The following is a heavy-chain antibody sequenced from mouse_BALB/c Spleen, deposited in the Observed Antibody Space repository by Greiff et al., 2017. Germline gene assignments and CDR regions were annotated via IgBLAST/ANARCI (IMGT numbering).Heavy chain of an antibody. D-gene: IGHD1-1*01. V-gene: IGHV1-87*01. CDR1: GYTFTSYW. CDR2: IYPGDGDT. J-gene: IGHJ1*01. Sequence: VQLQESGAELARPGASVKLSCKASGYTFTSYWMQWVQQRPGQGLEWIGAIYPGDGDTRYTQKFKGKATLTADKSSSTAYMQLSSLASEDSAVYYCARGGYYGSSNRYFDVWGAGTTVTVSS. CDR3: ARGGYYGSSNRYFDV.